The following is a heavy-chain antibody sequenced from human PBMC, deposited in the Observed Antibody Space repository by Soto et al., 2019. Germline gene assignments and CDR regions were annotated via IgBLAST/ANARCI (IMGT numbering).Heavy chain of an antibody. CDR3: ARIGIAAAGPGDY. V-gene: IGHV1-69*02. D-gene: IGHD6-13*01. J-gene: IGHJ4*02. Sequence: SVKVSCKASGGTFSSYTISWVRQAPGQGLEWMGRIIPILGIANYAQKFQGRVTITADKSTSTAYMELSSLRSGDTAVYYCARIGIAAAGPGDYWGQGTLVTVSS. CDR1: GGTFSSYT. CDR2: IIPILGIA.